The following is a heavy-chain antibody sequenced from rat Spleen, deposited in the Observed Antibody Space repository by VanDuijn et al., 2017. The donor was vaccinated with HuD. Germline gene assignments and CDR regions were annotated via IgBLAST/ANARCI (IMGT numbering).Heavy chain of an antibody. CDR3: ASSYMPFDY. V-gene: IGHV2-41*01. D-gene: IGHD1-2*01. Sequence: QVQLKESGPGLVQPSQTLSLTCTVSGFSLTSYNVHWVRQPTGKGLEWMGVIWSTGGTWYNSALKSRLSISKDTSKSQVFLKMNSLQTEDTATYYCASSYMPFDYWGQGVMVTVSS. CDR1: GFSLTSYN. CDR2: IWSTGGT. J-gene: IGHJ2*01.